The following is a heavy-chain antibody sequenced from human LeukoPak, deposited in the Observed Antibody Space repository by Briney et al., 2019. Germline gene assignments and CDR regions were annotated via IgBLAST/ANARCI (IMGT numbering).Heavy chain of an antibody. CDR1: GGSFSGYY. CDR3: ARSYDFWRKYNNWFDP. CDR2: INHSGST. Sequence: PSETLSLTCAVYGGSFSGYYWSWIRQPPGKGLEWIGEINHSGSTNYNPSLKSRVTISVDTSKNQFSLKLSSVTAADTAVYYCARSYDFWRKYNNWFDPRGQGTLVTASS. J-gene: IGHJ5*02. V-gene: IGHV4-34*01. D-gene: IGHD3-3*01.